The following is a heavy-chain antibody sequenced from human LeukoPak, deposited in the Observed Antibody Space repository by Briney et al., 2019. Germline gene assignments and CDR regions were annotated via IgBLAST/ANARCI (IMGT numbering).Heavy chain of an antibody. Sequence: GGSLRLSCAASGLTFSGSAMYWVRQASGKWLEWVGRIRSKANSYATAYAASVKGRFTISRDDSRNTAYRQMNSLKTEDTAVYYCASFVDAYRGYVDHLGQGPLVTVSS. D-gene: IGHD5-12*01. J-gene: IGHJ5*02. CDR1: GLTFSGSA. CDR2: IRSKANSYAT. V-gene: IGHV3-73*01. CDR3: ASFVDAYRGYVDH.